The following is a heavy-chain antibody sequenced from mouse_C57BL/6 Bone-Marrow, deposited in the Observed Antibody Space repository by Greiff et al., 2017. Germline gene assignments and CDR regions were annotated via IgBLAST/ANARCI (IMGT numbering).Heavy chain of an antibody. V-gene: IGHV14-4*01. J-gene: IGHJ3*01. D-gene: IGHD2-3*01. CDR1: GFNIKDDY. CDR3: TRSDGYYPAWFAY. Sequence: EVQLQQSGAELVRPGASVKLSCTASGFNIKDDYMHWVKQRPEQGLEWIGWIDPENGDTEYASKFQGKATIPADTSSNTAYLQLSSLTSEDTAVYYCTRSDGYYPAWFAYWGQGTLVTVSA. CDR2: IDPENGDT.